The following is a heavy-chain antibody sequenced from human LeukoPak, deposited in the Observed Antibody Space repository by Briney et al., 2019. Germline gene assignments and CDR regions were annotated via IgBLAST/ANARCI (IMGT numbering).Heavy chain of an antibody. CDR2: INPNSGGT. CDR3: ARSLPSWPASMYYFDY. V-gene: IGHV1-2*06. Sequence: GASVKVSCKASGYTFAGYYMHWVRQAPGQGLEWMGRINPNSGGTNYAQKFQGRVAMTRDTSISTAYMELSRLRSDDTAVYYCARSLPSWPASMYYFDYWGQGTLVTVSS. CDR1: GYTFAGYY. J-gene: IGHJ4*02. D-gene: IGHD2-2*01.